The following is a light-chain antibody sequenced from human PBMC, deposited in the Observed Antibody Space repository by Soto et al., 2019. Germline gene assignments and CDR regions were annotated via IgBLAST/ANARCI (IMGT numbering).Light chain of an antibody. V-gene: IGLV1-47*02. Sequence: QAVVTQPPSASGAPGQRVIISCSGRISNIGRNSVYWYQQFPGTAPKLLIYVNNQRPSGVPDRFSGSKSGTSASLAISGLRSEDEADYYCAAWDDSLSGRVFGGGTKLTVL. J-gene: IGLJ3*02. CDR1: ISNIGRNS. CDR3: AAWDDSLSGRV. CDR2: VNN.